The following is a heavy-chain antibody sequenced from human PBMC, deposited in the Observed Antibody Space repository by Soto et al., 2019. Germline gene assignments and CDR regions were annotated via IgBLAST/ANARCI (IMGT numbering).Heavy chain of an antibody. Sequence: PGGSLSLSCAASGFTFSGFVMHWVRPASGKGLEWIGHIRSKANNYATAYAASVKGRFTISRDDSRNTAFLQMNSLKIEYTAVYYCTRTSGGTIDFWGQGTLVTVSS. CDR2: IRSKANNYAT. V-gene: IGHV3-73*01. CDR3: TRTSGGTIDF. J-gene: IGHJ4*02. CDR1: GFTFSGFV. D-gene: IGHD2-15*01.